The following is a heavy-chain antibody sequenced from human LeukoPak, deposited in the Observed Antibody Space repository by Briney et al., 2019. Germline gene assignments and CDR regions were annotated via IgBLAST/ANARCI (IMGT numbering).Heavy chain of an antibody. J-gene: IGHJ4*02. CDR3: ARKSDSLLVREGDC. D-gene: IGHD3-10*01. Sequence: GGSLRLSCPASGFTVYRNYMSWVRQAPGKGLEWVSVIYSGGTTWYADSVKGRFTISRDTNTLCLQMNSLRAEDTAVYYCARKSDSLLVREGDCWGQGTLVTVSS. CDR2: IYSGGTT. CDR1: GFTVYRNY. V-gene: IGHV3-66*01.